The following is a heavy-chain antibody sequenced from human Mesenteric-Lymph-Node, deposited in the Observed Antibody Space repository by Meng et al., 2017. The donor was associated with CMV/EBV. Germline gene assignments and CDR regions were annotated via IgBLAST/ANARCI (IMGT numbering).Heavy chain of an antibody. Sequence: GGSLRLSCAASGFTFSSYWMTWVRQAPGKGLEWVANIKQDGSENYYVDSVKGRFTISRDNAKNSLYLQMNSLRAEDTAVYFCARDRSYSDYWGQGTLVTVSS. CDR1: GFTFSSYW. CDR2: IKQDGSEN. J-gene: IGHJ4*02. V-gene: IGHV3-7*01. CDR3: ARDRSYSDY. D-gene: IGHD1-26*01.